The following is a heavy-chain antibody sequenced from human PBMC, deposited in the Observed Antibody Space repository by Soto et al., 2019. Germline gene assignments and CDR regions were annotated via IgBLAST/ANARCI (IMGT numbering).Heavy chain of an antibody. V-gene: IGHV1-46*01. Sequence: QVQLVQSGAEVKKPGASVKVSCKASGYTFTTYYMHWVRQAPGQGLEWMGVINPSWGSTSYAQKFQGRVTVTRDTSTSTLYMELSSLRSEDTAVYYCAREGDGYNLGPSVDFDYWGQGTLVTVSS. CDR3: AREGDGYNLGPSVDFDY. D-gene: IGHD5-12*01. CDR1: GYTFTTYY. J-gene: IGHJ4*02. CDR2: INPSWGST.